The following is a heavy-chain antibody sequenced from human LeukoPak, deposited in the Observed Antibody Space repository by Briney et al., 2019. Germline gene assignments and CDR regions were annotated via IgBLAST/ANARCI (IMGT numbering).Heavy chain of an antibody. D-gene: IGHD5-18*01. J-gene: IGHJ4*02. CDR3: ARVSMYSYDDY. CDR1: GGSFSGYY. Sequence: ASETLSLTCAVYGGSFSGYYWSWIRQPPGKGLEWIGEINHSGSTNYNPSLKSRVTISVDTSKNQFSLKLSSVTAADTAVYYCARVSMYSYDDYWGQGTLVTVSS. CDR2: INHSGST. V-gene: IGHV4-34*01.